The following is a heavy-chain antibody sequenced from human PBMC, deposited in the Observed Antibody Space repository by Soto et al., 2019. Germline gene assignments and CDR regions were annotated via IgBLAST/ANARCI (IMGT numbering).Heavy chain of an antibody. J-gene: IGHJ4*02. Sequence: SETLSLTCAVYGGSFSGYYWSWIRQHPGKGLEWIGYIYYIGSTYYNPSLKSRVTISVDTSKNQFSLKLSSVTAADTAVYYCARVGPRNYYDSSGYYYYFDYWGQGTLVTVSS. CDR2: IYYIGST. V-gene: IGHV4-31*11. CDR1: GGSFSGYY. CDR3: ARVGPRNYYDSSGYYYYFDY. D-gene: IGHD3-22*01.